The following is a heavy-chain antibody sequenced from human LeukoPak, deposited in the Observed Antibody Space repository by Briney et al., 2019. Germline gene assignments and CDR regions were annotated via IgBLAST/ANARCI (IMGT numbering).Heavy chain of an antibody. CDR1: GGSISSSSYY. CDR3: ARTLVVAVRDAFDI. Sequence: SETLSLTCTVSGGSISSSSYYWGWIRQPPGKGLEWIGSIYYSGSTYYNPSLKSRVTISVDTSKNQFSLKLGSVTAADTAVYYCARTLVVAVRDAFDIWGQGTMVTVSS. J-gene: IGHJ3*02. D-gene: IGHD2-15*01. V-gene: IGHV4-39*01. CDR2: IYYSGST.